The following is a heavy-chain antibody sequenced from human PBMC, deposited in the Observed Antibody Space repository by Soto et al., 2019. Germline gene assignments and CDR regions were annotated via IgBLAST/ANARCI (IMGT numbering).Heavy chain of an antibody. CDR2: IYYSGST. D-gene: IGHD4-4*01. J-gene: IGHJ6*02. CDR1: GGSISSGDYY. Sequence: QVQLQESGPGLVKPSQTLSLTCTVSGGSISSGDYYWSWIRQPPGKGLEWIGYIYYSGSTYYNPSLKSRVTISVDTSKNQFSLKLSSVTAAYTAVYYCARVSVTPYYYYGMDVWGQGTTVTVSS. V-gene: IGHV4-30-4*01. CDR3: ARVSVTPYYYYGMDV.